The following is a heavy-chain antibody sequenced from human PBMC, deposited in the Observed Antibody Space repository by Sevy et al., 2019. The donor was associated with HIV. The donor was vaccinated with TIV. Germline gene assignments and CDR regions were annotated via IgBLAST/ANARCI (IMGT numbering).Heavy chain of an antibody. CDR2: ITGSGGST. CDR1: GFTFSNYA. D-gene: IGHD6-13*01. Sequence: GGSLRLSCAASGFTFSNYAMSWVHQAPGKGLEWVSAITGSGGSTYYADSVKGRFTISRDNSKNTLHLQMNSLRAEDAAVYYCAKGDTTAAGTESYFDYWGQGTLVTVSS. J-gene: IGHJ4*02. V-gene: IGHV3-23*01. CDR3: AKGDTTAAGTESYFDY.